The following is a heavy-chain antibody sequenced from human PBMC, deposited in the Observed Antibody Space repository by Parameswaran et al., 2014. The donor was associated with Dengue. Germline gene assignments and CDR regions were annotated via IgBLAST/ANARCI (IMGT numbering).Heavy chain of an antibody. CDR2: ISSSSSYI. D-gene: IGHD2-2*01. V-gene: IGHV3-21*01. Sequence: VRQAPGKGLEWVSSISSSSSYIYYADSVKGRFTISRDNAKNSLYLQMNSLRAEDTAVYYCAGEREYQLLWSDWGQGTLVTVSS. CDR3: AGEREYQLLWSD. J-gene: IGHJ4*02.